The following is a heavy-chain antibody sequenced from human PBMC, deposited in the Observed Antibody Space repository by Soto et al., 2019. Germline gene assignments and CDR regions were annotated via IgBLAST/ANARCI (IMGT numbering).Heavy chain of an antibody. V-gene: IGHV1-3*05. D-gene: IGHD6-19*01. CDR3: ARAVAVAAAFDY. Sequence: QVQLVQSGAEEKKPGASVKVSCKASGYTFTGYAMHWVRQAPGQRLEWMGWINAGNGNTKYSQKFQGRVTITRDTSASTAYMELSSLRSEDTAVNYCARAVAVAAAFDYWCEGTLVTVSS. CDR1: GYTFTGYA. CDR2: INAGNGNT. J-gene: IGHJ4*02.